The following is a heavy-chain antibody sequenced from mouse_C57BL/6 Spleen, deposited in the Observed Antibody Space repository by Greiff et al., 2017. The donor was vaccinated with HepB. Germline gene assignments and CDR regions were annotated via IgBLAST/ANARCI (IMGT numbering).Heavy chain of an antibody. Sequence: QVQLQQPGAELVKPGASVKLSCKASGYTFTSYWMQWVKQRPGQGLEWIGEIDPSDSYTNYNQKFKGKATLTVDTSSSTAYMQLSSLTSEDSAVYYCARRGYYGDFDYWGQGTTLTVSS. CDR3: ARRGYYGDFDY. J-gene: IGHJ2*01. CDR2: IDPSDSYT. D-gene: IGHD1-1*01. V-gene: IGHV1-50*01. CDR1: GYTFTSYW.